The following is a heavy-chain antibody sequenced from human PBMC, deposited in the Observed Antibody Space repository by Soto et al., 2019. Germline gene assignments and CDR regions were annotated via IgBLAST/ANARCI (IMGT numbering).Heavy chain of an antibody. CDR1: GDSVSRNSAA. D-gene: IGHD3-3*01. V-gene: IGHV6-1*01. CDR3: ARISITIFGVVSDAFDI. CDR2: TYYRSKWYN. J-gene: IGHJ3*02. Sequence: HTQTLSLTCASSGDSVSRNSAAWNWIRQSPSRGLEWLGRTYYRSKWYNDYAVSVKSRITINPDTSKNQFSLQLNSVTPEDTAVYYCARISITIFGVVSDAFDIWGQGTMVTVSS.